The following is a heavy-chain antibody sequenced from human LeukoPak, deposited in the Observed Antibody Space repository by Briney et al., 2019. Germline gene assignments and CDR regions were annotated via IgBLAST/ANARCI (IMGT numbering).Heavy chain of an antibody. CDR2: ISYDGSNK. CDR1: GFTFSGYP. J-gene: IGHJ4*02. V-gene: IGHV3-30-3*02. D-gene: IGHD2-15*01. Sequence: GKSLRLSCAASGFTFSGYPTHWVRQAPGKGLEWVAVISYDGSNKYYADSVKGRFTISRDNSKNTLYLQMNSLRAEDTAVYYCAKQLGYCSDGSCYFPYWGQGTLVTVSS. CDR3: AKQLGYCSDGSCYFPY.